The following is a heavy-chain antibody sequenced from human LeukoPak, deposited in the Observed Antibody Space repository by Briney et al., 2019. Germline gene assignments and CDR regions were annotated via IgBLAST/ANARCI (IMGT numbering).Heavy chain of an antibody. CDR3: AKGHYGSGSRTYFDY. CDR1: GYTFTSYD. V-gene: IGHV1-8*01. J-gene: IGHJ4*02. D-gene: IGHD3-10*01. Sequence: ASVKVSCKASGYTFTSYDFNWVRQTTGQRPEWMGWMSPNSGDTGYAQKFQDRVTMTRNTSISTAYMELSSLRSDDTAVYYCAKGHYGSGSRTYFDYWGQGTLVTVSS. CDR2: MSPNSGDT.